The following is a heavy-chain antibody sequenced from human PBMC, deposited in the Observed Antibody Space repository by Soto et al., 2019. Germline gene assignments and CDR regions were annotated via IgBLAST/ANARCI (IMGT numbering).Heavy chain of an antibody. CDR3: ASDKDTAMVLDY. J-gene: IGHJ4*02. Sequence: VQLVESGGGLVKPGGSLRLSCAASGFTFSSYSMNWVRQAPGKGLEWVSSISSSSSYIYYADSVKGRFTISRDNAKNSLYLQMNSLRAEDTAVYYCASDKDTAMVLDYWGQGTLVTVSS. D-gene: IGHD5-18*01. CDR2: ISSSSSYI. CDR1: GFTFSSYS. V-gene: IGHV3-21*01.